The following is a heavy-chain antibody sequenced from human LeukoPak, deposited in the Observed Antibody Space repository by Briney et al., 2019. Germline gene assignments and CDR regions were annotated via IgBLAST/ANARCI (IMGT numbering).Heavy chain of an antibody. J-gene: IGHJ3*02. D-gene: IGHD1-26*01. CDR2: ISSTSSTI. CDR3: ARASGSYYRNAFDI. V-gene: IGHV3-48*01. CDR1: GFTFSSFS. Sequence: GGSLRLSCAASGFTFSSFSMNWVRQAPGKGLEWVSYISSTSSTIYYADSVKGRLTISRDNAKNSLYLQMNSLRAEDTAVYYCARASGSYYRNAFDIWGQGTMVTVSS.